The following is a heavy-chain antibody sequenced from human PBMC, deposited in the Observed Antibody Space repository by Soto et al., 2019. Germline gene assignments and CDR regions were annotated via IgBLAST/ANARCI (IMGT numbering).Heavy chain of an antibody. D-gene: IGHD3-3*01. CDR2: IYWDDDK. CDR3: ALDGPFWSGSFRDGYYFDY. CDR1: GFSLSTSGVG. J-gene: IGHJ4*02. V-gene: IGHV2-5*02. Sequence: QITLKESGPTLVKPTQTLTLTCTFSGFSLSTSGVGVGWIRQPPGKALEWLALIYWDDDKRYSPSLKSRLTITHDPSKSQVVLTMTNMDPVDTATYYCALDGPFWSGSFRDGYYFDYWGQGTLVTVSS.